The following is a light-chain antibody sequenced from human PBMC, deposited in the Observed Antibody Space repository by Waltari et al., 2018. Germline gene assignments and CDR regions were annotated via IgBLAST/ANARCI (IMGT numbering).Light chain of an antibody. J-gene: IGLJ2*01. CDR1: KWGDKY. V-gene: IGLV3-1*01. CDR2: QDS. Sequence: SYELTQPPSVSVSPGQTASIPGSGVKWGDKYPCWYQQKPGQSPVLVIYQDSKRPSGIPERFSGSNSGNTATLTISGTQAMDEADYYCQAWDSSTAVFGGGTKLTVL. CDR3: QAWDSSTAV.